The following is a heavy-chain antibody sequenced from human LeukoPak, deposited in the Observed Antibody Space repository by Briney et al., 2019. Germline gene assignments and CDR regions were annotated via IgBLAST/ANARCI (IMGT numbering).Heavy chain of an antibody. J-gene: IGHJ4*02. Sequence: GASVKVSCKASGYTFTSYGISWVRQAPGQGLEWVGWISAYNGNTKFAPNLQDRVTMTTDTSTATAYMELRSLRLNDTAVYFCARARPGAYCGTTSCFSDYWGQGTLVTVSS. D-gene: IGHD2-2*01. V-gene: IGHV1-18*01. CDR3: ARARPGAYCGTTSCFSDY. CDR1: GYTFTSYG. CDR2: ISAYNGNT.